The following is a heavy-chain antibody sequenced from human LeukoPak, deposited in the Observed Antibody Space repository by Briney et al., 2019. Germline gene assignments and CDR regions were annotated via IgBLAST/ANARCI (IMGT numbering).Heavy chain of an antibody. CDR1: GGSISSGGYY. V-gene: IGHV4-31*03. CDR3: ASLGGYCSSTSCYRDYYYYGMDV. Sequence: KPSETLSLTCTVSGGSISSGGYYWSWIRQHPGKGLEWIGYIYYSGSTYYNPSLKSRVTISVDTSKNQFSLKLISVTAADTAVYYCASLGGYCSSTSCYRDYYYYGMDVWGQGTTVTVSS. J-gene: IGHJ6*02. D-gene: IGHD2-2*01. CDR2: IYYSGST.